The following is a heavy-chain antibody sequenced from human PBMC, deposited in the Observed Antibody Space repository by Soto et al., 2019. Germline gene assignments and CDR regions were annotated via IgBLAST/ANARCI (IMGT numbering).Heavy chain of an antibody. D-gene: IGHD2-15*01. V-gene: IGHV3-23*01. J-gene: IGHJ4*02. CDR2: ISGSGGST. CDR1: GFTFSSYA. Sequence: GGSLRLSCAASGFTFSSYAMSWVRQAPGKGLEWVSAISGSGGSTYYADSVKGRFTISRDNSKNTLYLQMNSLRAEDTAVYYCAKDQLVVVVAATPYFDYWGQGTLVTVSS. CDR3: AKDQLVVVVAATPYFDY.